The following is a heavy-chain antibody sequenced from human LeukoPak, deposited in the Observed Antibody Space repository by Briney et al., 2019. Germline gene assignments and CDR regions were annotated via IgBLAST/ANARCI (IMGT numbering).Heavy chain of an antibody. CDR3: AKVQARGADFDY. Sequence: GGSPRLSCAASGFTFDDYAMHWVRQAPGKGLEWVSLISGDGGSTYYADSVKGRFTISRDNSKNSLYLQMNSLRTEDTALYYCAKVQARGADFDYWGQGTLVTVSS. D-gene: IGHD1-26*01. CDR1: GFTFDDYA. V-gene: IGHV3-43*02. CDR2: ISGDGGST. J-gene: IGHJ4*02.